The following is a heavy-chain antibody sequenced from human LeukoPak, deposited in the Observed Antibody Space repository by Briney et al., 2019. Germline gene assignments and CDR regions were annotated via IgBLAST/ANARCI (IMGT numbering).Heavy chain of an antibody. Sequence: GGSLRLSCAASGFTFNSYGMHWVRQAPGKGLEWVASIRYDENVKNYAESVKGRFTVSRDNSRNTLYLQMNSLRAEDTAVYFCAKGSRSVEIPAGPFDYWGQGTLVTVSS. D-gene: IGHD2-2*01. CDR3: AKGSRSVEIPAGPFDY. V-gene: IGHV3-30*02. CDR2: IRYDENVK. J-gene: IGHJ4*02. CDR1: GFTFNSYG.